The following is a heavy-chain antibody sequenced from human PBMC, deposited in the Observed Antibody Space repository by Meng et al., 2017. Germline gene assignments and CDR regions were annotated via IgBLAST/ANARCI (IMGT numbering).Heavy chain of an antibody. CDR3: ARASDNYFDSSGYSWDY. D-gene: IGHD3-22*01. CDR2: ISSDWSTT. V-gene: IGHV3-74*01. CDR1: GFSFSSHW. J-gene: IGHJ4*02. Sequence: GGSLRLSCAASGFSFSSHWTHWIRQAPGKGLVWVSRISSDWSTTTYADSVKGRFTISRDDAKNTLYLQMNSLRAEDTAVYYCARASDNYFDSSGYSWDYWGQGTLVTVSS.